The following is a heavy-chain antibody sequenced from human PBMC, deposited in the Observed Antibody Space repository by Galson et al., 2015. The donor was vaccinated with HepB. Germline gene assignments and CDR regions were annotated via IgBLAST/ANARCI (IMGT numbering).Heavy chain of an antibody. CDR2: IGTFADT. Sequence: SLRLSCAASGFTFSGSAIHWVRQASGKGLEWLSAIGTFADTSYADSVRDRFTISRDNATNSLYLQMDILRVGDTAVYYCTRASGSSRGRDYFGLDVWGQGTTVTVSS. V-gene: IGHV3/OR16-10*01. CDR3: TRASGSSRGRDYFGLDV. J-gene: IGHJ6*02. CDR1: GFTFSGSA. D-gene: IGHD1-26*01.